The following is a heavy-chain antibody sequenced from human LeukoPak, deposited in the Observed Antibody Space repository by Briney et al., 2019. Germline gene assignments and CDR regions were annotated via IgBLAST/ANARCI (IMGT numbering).Heavy chain of an antibody. Sequence: PGGSLRLSCAASGFTFRSYGMHWVRQAPGKGLEWVAVIWYDGSDKYYADSVKGRFTISRDNAKNSLYLQMNSLRDEDTAVYYCARGTSPFDPWGRGTLVTVSS. J-gene: IGHJ5*02. CDR1: GFTFRSYG. CDR3: ARGTSPFDP. CDR2: IWYDGSDK. V-gene: IGHV3-33*01.